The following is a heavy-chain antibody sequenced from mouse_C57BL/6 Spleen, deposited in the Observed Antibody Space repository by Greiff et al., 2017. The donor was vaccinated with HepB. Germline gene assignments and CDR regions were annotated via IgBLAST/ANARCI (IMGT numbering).Heavy chain of an antibody. D-gene: IGHD2-1*01. CDR2: ILPSIGST. CDR1: DSEVFPIAY. J-gene: IGHJ3*01. V-gene: IGHV15-2*01. Sequence: QVQLQQSGSELRSPGSSVKLSCKDFDSEVFPIAYMSWVRQKPGHGFEWIGGILPSIGSTIYGEKFEDKATLDADTLSNTAYLELNSLTSEDSAIYYCATVYYGNYERVAYWGQGTLVTVSA. CDR3: ATVYYGNYERVAY.